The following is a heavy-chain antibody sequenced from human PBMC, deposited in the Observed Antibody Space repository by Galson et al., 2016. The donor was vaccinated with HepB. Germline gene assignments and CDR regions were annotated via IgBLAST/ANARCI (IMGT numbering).Heavy chain of an antibody. CDR2: VWYDGSKK. CDR3: ARGFAVPGRIDY. D-gene: IGHD2-2*01. CDR1: GFSLNSYV. V-gene: IGHV3-33*01. Sequence: SLRLSCAASGFSLNSYVMHWVRQAPGKGLEWAAVVWYDGSKKYYADSVKGRFTISRDISKSTLYLQMNSLRAEDTAVYYCARGFAVPGRIDYWGQGTLVTVSS. J-gene: IGHJ4*02.